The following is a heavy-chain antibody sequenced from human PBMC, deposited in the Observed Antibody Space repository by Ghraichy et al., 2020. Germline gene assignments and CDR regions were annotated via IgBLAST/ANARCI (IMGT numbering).Heavy chain of an antibody. CDR1: GGSISSYY. CDR2: IYYSGST. Sequence: TLSLTCTVSGGSISSYYWSWIRQPPGKGLEWIGYIYYSGSTNYNPSLKSRVTISVDTSKNQFSLKLSSVTAADTAVYYCARVPPEWYFDYWGQGTLVTVSS. D-gene: IGHD3-3*01. CDR3: ARVPPEWYFDY. J-gene: IGHJ4*02. V-gene: IGHV4-59*01.